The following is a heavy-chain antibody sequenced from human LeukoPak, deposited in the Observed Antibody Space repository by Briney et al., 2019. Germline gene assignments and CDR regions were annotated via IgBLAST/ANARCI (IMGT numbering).Heavy chain of an antibody. CDR2: MYQSGST. CDR1: GGSINSGGYS. J-gene: IGHJ4*02. Sequence: SETLSLTCAVSGGSINSGGYSWGWIRQPPGKGLEWIGYMYQSGSTYYNPSLRSRVTISVDRSKNQLSLNLSSVPAADTAVYYCARGGSAAAQPFDYWGQGTLVTVSS. D-gene: IGHD2-2*01. V-gene: IGHV4-30-2*01. CDR3: ARGGSAAAQPFDY.